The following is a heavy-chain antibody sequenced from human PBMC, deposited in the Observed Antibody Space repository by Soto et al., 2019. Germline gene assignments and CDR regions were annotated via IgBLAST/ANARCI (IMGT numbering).Heavy chain of an antibody. CDR2: IDPSDSYT. V-gene: IGHV5-10-1*01. J-gene: IGHJ6*02. CDR3: ARVARPSYYYGMDV. CDR1: GYSFTSYW. D-gene: IGHD6-6*01. Sequence: PXDSLTISCKGSGYSFTSYWISLVRQMPGKGLEWMGRIDPSDSYTNYSPSFQGHVTISADKSISTAYLQWSSLKASDTAMYYCARVARPSYYYGMDVWGQGTTVTVSS.